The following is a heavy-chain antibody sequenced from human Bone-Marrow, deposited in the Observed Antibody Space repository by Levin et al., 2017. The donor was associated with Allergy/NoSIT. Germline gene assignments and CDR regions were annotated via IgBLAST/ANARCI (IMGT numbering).Heavy chain of an antibody. CDR3: ARRFSGYSFDP. Sequence: PSQTLSLTCTVSGDSLRSYYWSRIRQPPGKGLEWIGYVFHTAATSYNPSLRSRVSISIDTSKNQFSLKMTSVTPADTAVYYCARRFSGYSFDPWGQGTLVSVSS. V-gene: IGHV4-59*01. D-gene: IGHD3-22*01. CDR1: GDSLRSYY. J-gene: IGHJ5*02. CDR2: VFHTAAT.